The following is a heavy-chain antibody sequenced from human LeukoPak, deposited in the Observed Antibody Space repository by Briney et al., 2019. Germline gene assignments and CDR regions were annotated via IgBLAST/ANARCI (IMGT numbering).Heavy chain of an antibody. J-gene: IGHJ3*02. D-gene: IGHD3-9*01. Sequence: SETLSLTCTVSGGSVSSGSYYWSWIRQPPGKGLEWIGEINHSGSTNYNPSLKSRVTISVDTSKNQFSLKLSSVTAADTAVYYCARGETYYDILTAKRHAFDIWGQGTMVTVSS. V-gene: IGHV4-39*07. CDR1: GGSVSSGSYY. CDR3: ARGETYYDILTAKRHAFDI. CDR2: INHSGST.